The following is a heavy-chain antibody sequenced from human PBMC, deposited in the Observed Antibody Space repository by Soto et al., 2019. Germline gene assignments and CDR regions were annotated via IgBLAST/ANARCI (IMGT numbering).Heavy chain of an antibody. CDR1: GFTFSSYA. CDR2: ISYDGSNK. J-gene: IGHJ4*02. Sequence: PGGSLRLSCAASGFTFSSYAMHWVRQAPGKGLAWVAVISYDGSNKYYADSVKGRFTTSRDNSKNTLYLQMNSLRAEDTAVYYCARAGLAISGYYRGSEWYWGQGTLVTVSS. D-gene: IGHD3-22*01. CDR3: ARAGLAISGYYRGSEWY. V-gene: IGHV3-30-3*01.